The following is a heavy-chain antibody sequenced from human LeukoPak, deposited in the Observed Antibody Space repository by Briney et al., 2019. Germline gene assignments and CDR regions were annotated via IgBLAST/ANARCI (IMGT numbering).Heavy chain of an antibody. CDR2: ISAGGSKT. V-gene: IGHV3-23*01. CDR1: GFSFSRYA. CDR3: ASRPVSDIGPLDY. J-gene: IGHJ4*02. D-gene: IGHD2-15*01. Sequence: GGSLRLSCAASGFSFSRYAMSWVRQAPGKGLEYLSGISAGGSKTQYADSVKGRFTISRDNSKNTLSLQMNSLMADDTAVYYCASRPVSDIGPLDYWGQGTLVIVSS.